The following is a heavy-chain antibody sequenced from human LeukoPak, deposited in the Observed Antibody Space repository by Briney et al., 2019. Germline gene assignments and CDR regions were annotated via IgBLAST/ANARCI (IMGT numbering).Heavy chain of an antibody. V-gene: IGHV3-30*03. D-gene: IGHD4-17*01. CDR2: ISYDGSNK. CDR1: GFTFSKYG. J-gene: IGHJ3*02. CDR3: VLYGDYESPDGFDI. Sequence: PGGSLRLSCAASGFTFSKYGMHWVRQAPGKGLEWVAIISYDGSNKYYTDSVKGRFTISRDNTKNTLFLQMNSLRAEDTAVYYCVLYGDYESPDGFDIWGQGTMVTVSS.